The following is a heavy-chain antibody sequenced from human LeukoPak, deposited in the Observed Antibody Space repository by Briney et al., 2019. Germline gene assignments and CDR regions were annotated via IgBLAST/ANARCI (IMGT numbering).Heavy chain of an antibody. D-gene: IGHD2-15*01. CDR3: AKGRIAPDY. CDR1: AFTFNSYA. J-gene: IGHJ4*02. CDR2: ISSTGGTT. V-gene: IGHV3-23*01. Sequence: GGSLCLSCAASAFTFNSYAVSWVPQAPGQGREWVSGISSTGGTTYYADSGKGRFTISRDNSKNTLYLQMMSLRAEDTAVYYCAKGRIAPDYWGQGTLVTVSS.